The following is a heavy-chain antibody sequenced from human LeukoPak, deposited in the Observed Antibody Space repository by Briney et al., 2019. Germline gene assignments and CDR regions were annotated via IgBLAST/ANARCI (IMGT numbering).Heavy chain of an antibody. J-gene: IGHJ4*02. V-gene: IGHV3-30*04. Sequence: GRSLRLSCAASGFTFSSYAMHWVRQAPGKGLEWVAVISYDGSNKYYADSVKGRLTISRDNSKNTLYLQMNSLRAEDTAVYYCAGAMVRGVMTFDYWGQGTLVTVSS. CDR1: GFTFSSYA. CDR2: ISYDGSNK. CDR3: AGAMVRGVMTFDY. D-gene: IGHD3-10*01.